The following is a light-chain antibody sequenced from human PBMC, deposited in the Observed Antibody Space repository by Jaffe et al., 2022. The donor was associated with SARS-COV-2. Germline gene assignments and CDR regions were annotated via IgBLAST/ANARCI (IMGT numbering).Light chain of an antibody. CDR2: EAS. Sequence: QSALTQPASVSGSPGQSITISCTGTNSDVGSYNLVSWYQQHPGKAPKLMIYEASKRPSGVSNRFSGSKSGNTASLTISGLQAEDEADYYCCSYAGSSTFVVFGGGTKLTVL. V-gene: IGLV2-23*02. CDR3: CSYAGSSTFVV. J-gene: IGLJ2*01. CDR1: NSDVGSYNL.